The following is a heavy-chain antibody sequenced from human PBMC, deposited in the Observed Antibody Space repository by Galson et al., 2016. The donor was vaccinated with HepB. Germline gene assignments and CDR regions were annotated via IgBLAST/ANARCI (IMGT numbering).Heavy chain of an antibody. Sequence: SVKVSCKASGGTFSTYAISWVRQAPGQGLEWMGGNMPIFRTTNYAQKFQGRVTITADESTSPAYMELSSLRSEDTAVYYCAGRRSGYTRGYDYWGQGTLVTVSS. CDR2: NMPIFRTT. CDR1: GGTFSTYA. J-gene: IGHJ4*02. CDR3: AGRRSGYTRGYDY. V-gene: IGHV1-69*13. D-gene: IGHD5-12*01.